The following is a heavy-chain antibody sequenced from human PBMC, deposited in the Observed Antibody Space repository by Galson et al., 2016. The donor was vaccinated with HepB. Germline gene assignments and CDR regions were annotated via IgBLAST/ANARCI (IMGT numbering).Heavy chain of an antibody. CDR1: GDTFIGYW. Sequence: QSGAEVKKPGESLKISCQGSGDTFIGYWIVWVRQLPGKGLEWMGTIFPSDSTIKYSPSYRGQVTISADKPITTAYLQWSTLKASDTAIFYCARGRGGYYYDMDVWGQGTAVTVS. J-gene: IGHJ6*02. D-gene: IGHD3-3*01. CDR3: ARGRGGYYYDMDV. CDR2: IFPSDSTI. V-gene: IGHV5-51*01.